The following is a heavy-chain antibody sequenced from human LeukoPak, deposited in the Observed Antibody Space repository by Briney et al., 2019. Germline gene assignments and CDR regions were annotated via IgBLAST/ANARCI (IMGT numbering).Heavy chain of an antibody. Sequence: ASVKVSCKASGYTFIDHYIHWVRQAPGQGLEWMGRINPNSGATNHAQKFQGRVTMTRDTSTSTACMELSRLRSDDTAVYYCARVPLGYCSGNSCYDHWGQGTLVTVSS. D-gene: IGHD2-15*01. CDR2: INPNSGAT. CDR3: ARVPLGYCSGNSCYDH. CDR1: GYTFIDHY. V-gene: IGHV1-2*06. J-gene: IGHJ5*02.